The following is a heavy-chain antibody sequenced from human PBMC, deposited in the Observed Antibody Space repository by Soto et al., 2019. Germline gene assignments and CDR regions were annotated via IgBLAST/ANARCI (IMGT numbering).Heavy chain of an antibody. D-gene: IGHD3-16*01. CDR1: GGSISSGGYY. V-gene: IGHV4-31*03. CDR3: ARGGVTRNSDAFDI. CDR2: IYYSGST. Sequence: QVQLQESGPGLVKPSQTLSLTCTVSGGSISSGGYYWSWIRQHPGKGLEWIGYIYYSGSTYYNPSLKSRVTISVDTSKNQCSLKLSSVTAADTAVYYCARGGVTRNSDAFDIWGQGTMVTVSS. J-gene: IGHJ3*02.